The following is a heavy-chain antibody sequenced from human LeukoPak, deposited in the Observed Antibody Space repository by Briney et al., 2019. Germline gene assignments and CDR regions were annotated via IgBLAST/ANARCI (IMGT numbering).Heavy chain of an antibody. CDR2: MLDTVTT. Sequence: PSETLSLTCAVSGASMNTHYWSWIRQPPGKGLEWIGYMLDTVTTKDNPSLKSRFTLSADTSKNQFSLRLTSVTAADTAVYYCATIRRGNIFGYFDFWGQGIPVTVSS. J-gene: IGHJ4*02. D-gene: IGHD5-18*01. CDR1: GASMNTHY. V-gene: IGHV4-59*11. CDR3: ATIRRGNIFGYFDF.